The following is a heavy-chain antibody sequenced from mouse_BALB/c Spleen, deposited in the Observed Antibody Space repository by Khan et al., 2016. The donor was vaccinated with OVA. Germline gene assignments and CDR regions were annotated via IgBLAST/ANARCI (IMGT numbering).Heavy chain of an antibody. CDR2: IDPENGDT. J-gene: IGHJ3*01. Sequence: VQLQQSGAELVRSGASVKLSCTASGFNIKDYYLHWVKQRPKQGLEWIGWIDPENGDTDYAPKFQGQATMTADTSSNTAYLQISSLPSEDTAVYYSNRAGVVFAYWGQGTLVTVSA. CDR3: NRAGVVFAY. D-gene: IGHD3-1*01. CDR1: GFNIKDYY. V-gene: IGHV14-4*02.